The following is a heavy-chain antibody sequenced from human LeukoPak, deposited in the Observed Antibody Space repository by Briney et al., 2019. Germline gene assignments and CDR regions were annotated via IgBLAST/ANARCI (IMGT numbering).Heavy chain of an antibody. J-gene: IGHJ4*02. D-gene: IGHD3-16*02. CDR2: IKQDGSGE. CDR1: GFTFSGYL. CDR3: AMFISYFDY. V-gene: IGHV3-7*01. Sequence: GGSLRLSCAASGFTFSGYLMSWGRQAPGKGLEWVANIKQDGSGEYYVDSVKGRFTISRENAKSSLFLQMNSVRAEDTAVYCCAMFISYFDYWGQGNLVTVSS.